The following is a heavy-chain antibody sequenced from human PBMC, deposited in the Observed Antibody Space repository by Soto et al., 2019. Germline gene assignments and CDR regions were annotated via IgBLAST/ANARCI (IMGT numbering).Heavy chain of an antibody. D-gene: IGHD3-16*02. V-gene: IGHV1-3*01. CDR1: GYTFTSYA. CDR2: INAGNGNT. Sequence: XSVKVSCKASGYTFTSYAMHWVRQAPGQRLEWMGWINAGNGNTKYSQKFQGRVTITRDTSASTAYMELSSLRSEDTAVYYCASGNDYVWGSYRYGRDYWGQGTLVTVSS. J-gene: IGHJ4*02. CDR3: ASGNDYVWGSYRYGRDY.